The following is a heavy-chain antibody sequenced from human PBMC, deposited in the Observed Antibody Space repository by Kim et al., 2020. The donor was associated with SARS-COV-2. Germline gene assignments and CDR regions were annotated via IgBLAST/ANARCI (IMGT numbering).Heavy chain of an antibody. J-gene: IGHJ4*02. CDR1: GDSVSSNNAA. D-gene: IGHD6-13*01. V-gene: IGHV6-1*01. CDR3: AREGTRGSTWYNSFDQ. Sequence: SQTLSLTCAISGDSVSSNNAAWNWIRQSPSRGLEWLGRTFYRSNWQNEYAMSVRSRITISSGTSKNQFSLQLHSVTPEDAALYYCAREGTRGSTWYNSFDQWGQGTLVTVSS. CDR2: TFYRSNWQN.